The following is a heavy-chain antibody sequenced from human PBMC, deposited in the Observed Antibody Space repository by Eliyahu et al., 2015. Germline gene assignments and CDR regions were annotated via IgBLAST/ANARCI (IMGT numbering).Heavy chain of an antibody. Sequence: LXXVSGINWNSGSIAYADSVRGRFTISRDNAKNSLYLQMNSLRAEDTALYYCAKDITNCGGACYLRGSPFDYWGQGTLVTVSS. V-gene: IGHV3-9*01. CDR2: INWNSGSI. CDR3: AKDITNCGGACYLRGSPFDY. J-gene: IGHJ4*02. D-gene: IGHD2-21*02.